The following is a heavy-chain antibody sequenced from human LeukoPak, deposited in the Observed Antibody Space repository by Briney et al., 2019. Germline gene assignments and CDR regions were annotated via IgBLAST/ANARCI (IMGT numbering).Heavy chain of an antibody. V-gene: IGHV4-34*01. CDR2: INHSGST. J-gene: IGHJ4*02. CDR1: GGSFSGYY. D-gene: IGHD2-2*01. Sequence: SETLSLTCAVYGGSFSGYYWSWIRQPPGKGLEWIGEINHSGSTNYNPSLKSRVTISVDTSKNQFSLKLSSVTAADTAVYYCARVSVVPAASGSGVYYFDYWGQGTLVTVSS. CDR3: ARVSVVPAASGSGVYYFDY.